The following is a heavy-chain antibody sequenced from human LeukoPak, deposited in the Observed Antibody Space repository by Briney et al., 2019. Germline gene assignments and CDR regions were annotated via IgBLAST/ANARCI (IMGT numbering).Heavy chain of an antibody. V-gene: IGHV1-2*02. CDR3: AREPDTAMAYFDY. Sequence: ASVKVSCKASGYTFTGYYMHWVRQAPGQGLEWMGWINPNSGGTNYAQKFQGRVTMTRDASISTAYMELSRLRSGDTAVYYCAREPDTAMAYFDYWGQGTLVTVSS. D-gene: IGHD5-18*01. J-gene: IGHJ4*02. CDR2: INPNSGGT. CDR1: GYTFTGYY.